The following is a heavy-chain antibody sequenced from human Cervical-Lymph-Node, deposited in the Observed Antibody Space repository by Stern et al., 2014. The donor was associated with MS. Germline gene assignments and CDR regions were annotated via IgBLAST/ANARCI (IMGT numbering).Heavy chain of an antibody. CDR2: IIPAFNTT. J-gene: IGHJ4*02. CDR3: AGEMATNLFDY. CDR1: GVTFSTYT. D-gene: IGHD5-24*01. Sequence: VQLVQSGAEVKKPGSSGKVSCKASGVTFSTYTINWVRQAPGQGLEWMGGIIPAFNTTSYAQKFQGKITITADASTNTAYMELSSLRSEDTAVYYCAGEMATNLFDYWGQGTLVTVSS. V-gene: IGHV1-69*01.